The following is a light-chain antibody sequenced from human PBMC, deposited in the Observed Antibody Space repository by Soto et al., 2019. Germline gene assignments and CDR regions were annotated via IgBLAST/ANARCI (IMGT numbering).Light chain of an antibody. CDR1: QTVGSSY. V-gene: IGKV3-20*01. Sequence: EIVLTQSPGTLSLSPGERATLSCRASQTVGSSYLAWYQQKPGQAPRLLIYGASSRATGIPDRFSGSGFGTDFTLPISRLEPEDFAVYYCQQSGRSPTWTFGQGTKVEIK. CDR2: GAS. J-gene: IGKJ1*01. CDR3: QQSGRSPTWT.